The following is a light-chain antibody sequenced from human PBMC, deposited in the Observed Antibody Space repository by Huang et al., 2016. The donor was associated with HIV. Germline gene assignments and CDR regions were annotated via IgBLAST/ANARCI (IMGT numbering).Light chain of an antibody. Sequence: DVQMTQSPSSLSASVGDRITITCRASQSIITYLNWYQQHPGKAPKLLIYGASSLLGGVPSRFICSVSGTDFTLTISSLQPEDFATYYCQQSYTSPYTFGQGTKLEI. CDR3: QQSYTSPYT. CDR2: GAS. CDR1: QSIITY. V-gene: IGKV1-39*01. J-gene: IGKJ2*01.